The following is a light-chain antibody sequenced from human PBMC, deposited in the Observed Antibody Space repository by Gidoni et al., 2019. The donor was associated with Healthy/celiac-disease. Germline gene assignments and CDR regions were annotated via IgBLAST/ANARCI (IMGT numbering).Light chain of an antibody. CDR1: QSISSY. V-gene: IGKV1-39*01. CDR3: QQSYSTPPT. J-gene: IGKJ1*01. CDR2: AAS. Sequence: DIQMTQSLSSLSASVGDRVTITCRASQSISSYLNWYQQKPGKAPKLLIYAASSLQSGVQSRFSGSGSGTDFTLTISSLQSEDFATYYCQQSYSTPPTFGQGTKVEIK.